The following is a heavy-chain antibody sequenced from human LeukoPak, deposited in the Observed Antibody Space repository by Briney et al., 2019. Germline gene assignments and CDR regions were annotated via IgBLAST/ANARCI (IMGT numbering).Heavy chain of an antibody. CDR3: ARAMGIVGATFYYYGMDV. J-gene: IGHJ6*02. D-gene: IGHD1-26*01. Sequence: ASVKVSCKASGYTITGYYMHWVRQAPGQGLEWMGWIDPNSGGTNYAQKFQGWVTMTRDTSISTAYMELSRLRSDDTAVYYCARAMGIVGATFYYYGMDVWGQGTTVTVSS. CDR2: IDPNSGGT. CDR1: GYTITGYY. V-gene: IGHV1-2*04.